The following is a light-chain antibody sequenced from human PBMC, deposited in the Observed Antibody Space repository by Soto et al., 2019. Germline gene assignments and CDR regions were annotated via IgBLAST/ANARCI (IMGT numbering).Light chain of an antibody. CDR1: SSDVGGYNF. J-gene: IGLJ2*01. CDR3: CSYAGSDTLV. Sequence: QSALTQPRSVSGSPGQSVTISCTGTSSDVGGYNFVSWYQQHPGKAPKLMIYDVTKRPSGVPDRFSGSKSGNTASLTISGLQAEDEYYYYCCSYAGSDTLVFGGGTKLTVL. V-gene: IGLV2-11*01. CDR2: DVT.